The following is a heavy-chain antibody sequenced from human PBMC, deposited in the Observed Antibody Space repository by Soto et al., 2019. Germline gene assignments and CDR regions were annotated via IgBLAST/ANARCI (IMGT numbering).Heavy chain of an antibody. V-gene: IGHV3-48*03. Sequence: GGSLRLSCAASGFTFSSYEMNWVRQAPGKGLEWVSYISSSGSTIYYADSVKGRFTISRDNAKNSLYLQMNSLRAEDTAVYSCASVDSIVVVPAAPTGDAFDIWGQGTMGTVSS. D-gene: IGHD2-2*01. CDR1: GFTFSSYE. J-gene: IGHJ3*02. CDR2: ISSSGSTI. CDR3: ASVDSIVVVPAAPTGDAFDI.